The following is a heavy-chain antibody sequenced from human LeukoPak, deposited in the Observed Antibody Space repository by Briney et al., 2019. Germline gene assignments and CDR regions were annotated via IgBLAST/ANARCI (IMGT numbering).Heavy chain of an antibody. V-gene: IGHV4-31*03. Sequence: PSQTLSLTCTVSGGSISSGGYSWSWIRQHPGKGLEWIGYIYYSGSTYYNPSLKSRVTISVDTSKNQFSLKLSSVTAADTAVYYCASASRYCSSTSCGFDYWGQGTLVTVSS. CDR1: GGSISSGGYS. CDR2: IYYSGST. J-gene: IGHJ4*02. D-gene: IGHD2-2*01. CDR3: ASASRYCSSTSCGFDY.